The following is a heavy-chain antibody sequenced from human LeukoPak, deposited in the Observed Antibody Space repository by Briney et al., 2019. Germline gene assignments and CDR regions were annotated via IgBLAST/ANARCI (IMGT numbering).Heavy chain of an antibody. CDR3: ARAAEDIVVVPAAITYYYYYYMDV. Sequence: SETLSLTCTVSGGSISGYYWGWIRQPAGKGPQWIGRIYSSGYTYYNPSLKSRVTMSVDTPKNHFSLMVTSVTAADTAVYYCARAAEDIVVVPAAITYYYYYYMDVWGKGTTVTVSS. J-gene: IGHJ6*03. V-gene: IGHV4-4*07. CDR2: IYSSGYT. D-gene: IGHD2-2*01. CDR1: GGSISGYY.